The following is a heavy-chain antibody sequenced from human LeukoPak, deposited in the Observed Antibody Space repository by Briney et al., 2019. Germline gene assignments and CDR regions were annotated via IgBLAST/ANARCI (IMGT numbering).Heavy chain of an antibody. J-gene: IGHJ5*02. CDR3: ARSCYDILTGYPKNNWFDP. Sequence: GASVKVSCKASGYTFTSYAIHWVRQAPGQRLEWMGWINAGNGNTKYSQKFQGRVTITRDTSANTAYMELSSLRSEDTAVYYCARSCYDILTGYPKNNWFDPWGQGTLVTVSS. CDR1: GYTFTSYA. D-gene: IGHD3-9*01. V-gene: IGHV1-3*01. CDR2: INAGNGNT.